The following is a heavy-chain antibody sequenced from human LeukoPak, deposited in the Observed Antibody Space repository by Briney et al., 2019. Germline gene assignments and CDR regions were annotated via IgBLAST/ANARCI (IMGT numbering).Heavy chain of an antibody. CDR1: GYTFTSYD. Sequence: ASVKVSCKASGYTFTSYDINWVRQATGQGLEWMGWMNPNSGNTGYAQKFQGRVTITRSTSISTAYMELSSLRSEDTAVYYCARGRRGYCSGDSCLEYFQHWGLGTLVTVSS. D-gene: IGHD2-15*01. V-gene: IGHV1-8*03. CDR2: MNPNSGNT. CDR3: ARGRRGYCSGDSCLEYFQH. J-gene: IGHJ1*01.